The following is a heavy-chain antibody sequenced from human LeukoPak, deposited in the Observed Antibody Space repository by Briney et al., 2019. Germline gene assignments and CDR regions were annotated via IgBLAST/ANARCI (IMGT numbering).Heavy chain of an antibody. J-gene: IGHJ4*02. Sequence: PSETLSLTCTVSGGSISSYYWSWIRQPPGKGLEWIGYIYYSGNTDSNPSLKSRVTISVDTSKNQFSLKLSSVTAADTAVYYCARTYCSGGSCHFDYWGQRTLVTDSS. CDR2: IYYSGNT. V-gene: IGHV4-59*08. D-gene: IGHD2-15*01. CDR3: ARTYCSGGSCHFDY. CDR1: GGSISSYY.